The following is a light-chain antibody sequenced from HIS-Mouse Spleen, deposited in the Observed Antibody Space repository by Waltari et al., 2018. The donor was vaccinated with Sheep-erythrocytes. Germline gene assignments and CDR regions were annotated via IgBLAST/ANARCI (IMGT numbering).Light chain of an antibody. CDR3: SSYTSSSTWV. CDR1: SSDVGGYNY. Sequence: QSALTQPASVSGSPGQSITISCTGTSSDVGGYNYVSWYQQHPGKAPELMIYEVSNGTSGVYNRFSCSKSGHTASLTISGLQAEDEADYYCSSYTSSSTWVFGGGTKLTVL. V-gene: IGLV2-14*01. J-gene: IGLJ3*02. CDR2: EVS.